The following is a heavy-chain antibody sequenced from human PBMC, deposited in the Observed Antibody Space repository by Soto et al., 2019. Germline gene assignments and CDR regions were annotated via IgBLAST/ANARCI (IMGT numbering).Heavy chain of an antibody. D-gene: IGHD6-13*01. CDR1: GDSISSYS. J-gene: IGHJ4*02. Sequence: SETLSLTCTFSGDSISSYSWSWIRQPPGKGLEWIGNIHYSGSTYYNPSLKSRVTISVDTSKNQFSLKLSSVTAADTAVYYCASRSSSWGTLDYWGQGTLVTSPQ. V-gene: IGHV4-59*08. CDR2: IHYSGST. CDR3: ASRSSSWGTLDY.